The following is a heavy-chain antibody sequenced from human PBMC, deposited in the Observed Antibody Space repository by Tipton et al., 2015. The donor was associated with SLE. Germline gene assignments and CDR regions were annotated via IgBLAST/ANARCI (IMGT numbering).Heavy chain of an antibody. D-gene: IGHD3-22*01. CDR2: IYYSGGA. Sequence: TLSLTCTVSGGSISSGGYYWSWIRQHPGKGLEWIGYIYYSGGAYYNPSLKSRVTISVDTSKNQFSLKLSSVTAAVTAVYYCARGYYYDSSGFDYWGQGTLVTVAA. CDR3: ARGYYYDSSGFDY. CDR1: GGSISSGGYY. J-gene: IGHJ4*02. V-gene: IGHV4-31*03.